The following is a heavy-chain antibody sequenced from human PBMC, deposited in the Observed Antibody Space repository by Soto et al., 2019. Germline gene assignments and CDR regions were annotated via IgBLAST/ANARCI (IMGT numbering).Heavy chain of an antibody. J-gene: IGHJ6*03. D-gene: IGHD4-4*01. CDR3: ARERLQQNYYYYYMDV. V-gene: IGHV4-39*07. Sequence: TSETLSLTCTVSGGSISGSTYYWAWIRQPPGKGPEWIGSIYYSGSAYDNPALKSRVTISVDTSKNQFSLKLSSVTAADTAVYYCARERLQQNYYYYYMDVWGKGTTVTVS. CDR2: IYYSGSA. CDR1: GGSISGSTYY.